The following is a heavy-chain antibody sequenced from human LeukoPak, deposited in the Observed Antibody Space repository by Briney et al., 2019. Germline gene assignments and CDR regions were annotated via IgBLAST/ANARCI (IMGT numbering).Heavy chain of an antibody. D-gene: IGHD3-9*01. Sequence: ASVKVSCKASGYTFTGYYMHWVRQAPGQGLEWMGRINPNSGGTNYAQQFQGSVTMTRDTSISTAYMELSRLRSDDTAVYYCARAQYYDILTGYSSTFDYWGQGTLVTVSS. CDR3: ARAQYYDILTGYSSTFDY. V-gene: IGHV1-2*06. CDR2: INPNSGGT. CDR1: GYTFTGYY. J-gene: IGHJ4*02.